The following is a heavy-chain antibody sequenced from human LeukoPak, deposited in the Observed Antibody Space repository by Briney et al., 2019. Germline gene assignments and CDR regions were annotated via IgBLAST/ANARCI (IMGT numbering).Heavy chain of an antibody. CDR1: GGSISSSSYY. Sequence: SETLSLTCTVSGGSISSSSYYWSWIRQPPGKGLEWIGYIYYSGSTNYNPSLKSRVTISVDTSKNQFSLKLSSVTAADTAVYYCARAPPPYSSGWGTFDYWGQGTLVTVSS. CDR3: ARAPPPYSSGWGTFDY. J-gene: IGHJ4*02. V-gene: IGHV4-61*05. D-gene: IGHD6-19*01. CDR2: IYYSGST.